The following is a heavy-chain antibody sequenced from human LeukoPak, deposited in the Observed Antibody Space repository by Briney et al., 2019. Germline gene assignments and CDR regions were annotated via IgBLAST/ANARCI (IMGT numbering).Heavy chain of an antibody. CDR2: ISSSGSTI. J-gene: IGHJ6*02. CDR3: ARDLITMVRGASTYYYYGMDV. V-gene: IGHV3-48*03. Sequence: GGSLRLSCAASGFTFSSYEMNWVRQAPGKGLVWVSYISSSGSTIYYADSVKGRFTISRDNAKNSLYLQMNSLRAEDTAVYYCARDLITMVRGASTYYYYGMDVWGQGTTVTVSS. CDR1: GFTFSSYE. D-gene: IGHD3-10*01.